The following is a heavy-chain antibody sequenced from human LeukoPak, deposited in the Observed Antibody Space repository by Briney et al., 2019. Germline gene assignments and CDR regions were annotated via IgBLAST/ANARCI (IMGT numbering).Heavy chain of an antibody. D-gene: IGHD2-21*02. CDR3: ARDRAPYCGGDCNDAFDI. CDR1: GFTFSSYG. V-gene: IGHV3-33*01. J-gene: IGHJ3*02. CDR2: IWYDGSNK. Sequence: PGGSLRLSCAAYGFTFSSYGMQWVRQAPGRGLEWVAVIWYDGSNKYYADCVKGRFTISRDNSKNTLYLQMNSLRAEDTAVYYCARDRAPYCGGDCNDAFDIWGQGTMVTVSS.